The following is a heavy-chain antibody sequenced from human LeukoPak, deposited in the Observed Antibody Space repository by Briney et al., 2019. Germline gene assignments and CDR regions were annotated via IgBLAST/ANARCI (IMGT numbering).Heavy chain of an antibody. V-gene: IGHV4-34*01. D-gene: IGHD3-10*01. CDR1: GGSFSGYY. J-gene: IGHJ5*02. CDR2: INHSGST. Sequence: SETLSLTCAVYGGSFSGYYWSWIRQPPGKGLEWIGEINHSGSTNYNPSLESRVTISVDTSKNQFSLKLSSVTAADTAVYYCARHVTMVRGAVNWFDPWGQGTLVTVSS. CDR3: ARHVTMVRGAVNWFDP.